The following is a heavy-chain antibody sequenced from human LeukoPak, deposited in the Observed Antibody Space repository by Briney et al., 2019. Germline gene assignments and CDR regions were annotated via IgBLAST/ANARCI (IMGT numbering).Heavy chain of an antibody. CDR3: ARDLMGDFWSGQNFDY. J-gene: IGHJ4*02. CDR2: INPSGGST. Sequence: ASVKVSCKASGYTFTSYYMHWVRQAPGQGLEWMGIINPSGGSTSYAQKFQGRVTMTRDTSTSTVYMELSSLRSEDTAVYYCARDLMGDFWSGQNFDYWGQGTLVTVSS. CDR1: GYTFTSYY. D-gene: IGHD3-3*01. V-gene: IGHV1-46*01.